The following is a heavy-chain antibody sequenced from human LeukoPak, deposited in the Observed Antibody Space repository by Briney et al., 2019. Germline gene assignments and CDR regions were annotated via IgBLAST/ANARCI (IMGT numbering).Heavy chain of an antibody. D-gene: IGHD4-17*01. CDR1: GFIFSSYA. Sequence: GGSLRLSCAASGFIFSSYAMSWVRQAPGKGLEWVSAISGSGGSTYYADSVKGRFTISRDNSKNTLYLQMNSLRAEDTAVYYCAKQAAHDYGDYNNWFDPWGQGTLVTVSS. V-gene: IGHV3-23*01. CDR2: ISGSGGST. CDR3: AKQAAHDYGDYNNWFDP. J-gene: IGHJ5*02.